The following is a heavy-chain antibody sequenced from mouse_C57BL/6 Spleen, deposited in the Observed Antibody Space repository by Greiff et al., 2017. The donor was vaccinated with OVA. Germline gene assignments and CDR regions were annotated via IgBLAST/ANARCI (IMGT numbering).Heavy chain of an antibody. Sequence: EVQVVESGGGLVKPGGSLKLSCAASGFTFSSYAMSWVRQTPEKRLEWVATISDGGSYTYYPDNVKGRFTISRDNAKNNLYLQMSHLKSEDTAMYYCARLLSWYFDVWGTGTTVTVSS. V-gene: IGHV5-4*01. CDR3: ARLLSWYFDV. D-gene: IGHD2-1*01. CDR1: GFTFSSYA. CDR2: ISDGGSYT. J-gene: IGHJ1*03.